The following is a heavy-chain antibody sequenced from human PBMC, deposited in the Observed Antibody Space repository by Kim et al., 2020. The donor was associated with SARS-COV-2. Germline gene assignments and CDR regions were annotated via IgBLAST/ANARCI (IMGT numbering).Heavy chain of an antibody. CDR1: GGSISSSSYY. CDR3: ARLVLRSSSWYSIAVAGTGWFDP. V-gene: IGHV4-39*01. CDR2: IYYSGST. Sequence: SETLSLTCTVSGGSISSSSYYWGWIRQPPGKGLEWIGSIYYSGSTYYNPSLKSRVTISVDTSKNQFSLKLSSVTAADTAVYYCARLVLRSSSWYSIAVAGTGWFDPWGQGTLVTVSS. J-gene: IGHJ5*02. D-gene: IGHD6-19*01.